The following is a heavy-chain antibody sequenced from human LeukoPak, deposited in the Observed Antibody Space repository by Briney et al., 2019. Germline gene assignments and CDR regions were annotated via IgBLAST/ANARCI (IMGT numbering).Heavy chain of an antibody. CDR3: ARDLLNYGSAYYDVGIFDS. V-gene: IGHV3-30*04. CDR2: ISKDGRKN. J-gene: IGHJ4*02. D-gene: IGHD3-10*01. CDR1: GFSLSTSG. Sequence: GGSLRLSCEASGFSLSTSGVHWVRQAPGKGLEWMAVISKDGRKNHYADSVKGRLTISRDNSKSTLFLQMNSLRPEDTAIYYCARDLLNYGSAYYDVGIFDSWGQGTLVTVSS.